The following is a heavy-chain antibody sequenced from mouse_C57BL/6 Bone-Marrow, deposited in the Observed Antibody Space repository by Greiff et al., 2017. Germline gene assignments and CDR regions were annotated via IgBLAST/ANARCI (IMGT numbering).Heavy chain of an antibody. V-gene: IGHV5-4*01. J-gene: IGHJ1*03. CDR1: GFTFSSYA. CDR2: ISDGGSYT. Sequence: DVQLVESGGGLVKPGGSLKLSCAASGFTFSSYAMSWVRQTPEKRLEWVATISDGGSYTYYPDNVKGRFTISRDNAKNNLYLQMSHLKSEDTAMYYCARDYYYGSRRYFDVWGTGTTVTVSS. CDR3: ARDYYYGSRRYFDV. D-gene: IGHD1-1*01.